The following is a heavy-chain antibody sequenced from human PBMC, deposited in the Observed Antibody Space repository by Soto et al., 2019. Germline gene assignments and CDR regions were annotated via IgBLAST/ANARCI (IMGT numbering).Heavy chain of an antibody. J-gene: IGHJ6*02. CDR1: GFTFSSYA. V-gene: IGHV3-30-3*01. D-gene: IGHD5-18*01. CDR2: ISYDGSNK. CDR3: ASGGAAMVTYYYYGMDV. Sequence: QVQLVESGGGVVQPGRSLRLSCAASGFTFSSYAMHWVRQAPGKGLEWVAVISYDGSNKYYADSVKGRFTISRDNSKNPLYLQMNRLRAEDTAVYYCASGGAAMVTYYYYGMDVWGQGTTVTLSS.